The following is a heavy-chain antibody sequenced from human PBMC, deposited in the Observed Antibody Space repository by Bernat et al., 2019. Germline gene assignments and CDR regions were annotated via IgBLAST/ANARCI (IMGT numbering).Heavy chain of an antibody. Sequence: QVQLVQSGAEVKKPGASVKVSCKASGYTFTSYYMHWVRHAPGHGLEWMGIINPSGGSTSYAQKLQGRVRMTRDTSTNTVYMELSSRRSEDTAVYCWARAPGGATPYGMDVLGQGTTVTVSS. J-gene: IGHJ6*02. CDR1: GYTFTSYY. V-gene: IGHV1-46*01. CDR3: ARAPGGATPYGMDV. CDR2: INPSGGST. D-gene: IGHD1-26*01.